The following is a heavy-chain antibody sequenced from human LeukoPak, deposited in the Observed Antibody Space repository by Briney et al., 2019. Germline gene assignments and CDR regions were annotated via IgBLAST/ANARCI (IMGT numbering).Heavy chain of an antibody. Sequence: GGSLRLSCAASGFTFSSHGMHWVRQAPGKGLEWVAFIRYDGSNKYYADSVKGRFTISRDNSKNTPYLQMNSLRAEDTAVYYCVANLAGDFDYWGQGTLVTVSS. J-gene: IGHJ4*02. CDR1: GFTFSSHG. V-gene: IGHV3-30*02. CDR3: VANLAGDFDY. D-gene: IGHD1-26*01. CDR2: IRYDGSNK.